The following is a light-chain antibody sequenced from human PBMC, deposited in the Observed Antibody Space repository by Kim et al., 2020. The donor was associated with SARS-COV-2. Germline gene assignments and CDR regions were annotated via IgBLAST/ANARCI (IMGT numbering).Light chain of an antibody. Sequence: ENVLTQSPGTLSLSPGERATLSYRASQSVSSNCLAWYQQKGGQAPRLVIYSASSRASGIPDRFSGSGSGTDFTLTISTLEPEDFAVYYCQQYATSPETFGQGTKVDIK. J-gene: IGKJ1*01. V-gene: IGKV3-20*01. CDR2: SAS. CDR1: QSVSSNC. CDR3: QQYATSPET.